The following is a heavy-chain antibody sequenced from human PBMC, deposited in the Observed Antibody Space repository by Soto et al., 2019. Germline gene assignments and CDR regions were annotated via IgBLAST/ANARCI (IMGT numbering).Heavy chain of an antibody. CDR2: ISYDGSNK. V-gene: IGHV3-30*18. CDR1: GFTFSSYG. CDR3: AKDPAHYGDQC. Sequence: GGSLRLSCAASGFTFSSYGMHWVRQAPGKGLEWVAVISYDGSNKYYADSVKGRFTISRDNSKNTLYLQMNSLRAEDTAVYYCAKDPAHYGDQCWGQGTLVTVSS. J-gene: IGHJ4*02. D-gene: IGHD4-17*01.